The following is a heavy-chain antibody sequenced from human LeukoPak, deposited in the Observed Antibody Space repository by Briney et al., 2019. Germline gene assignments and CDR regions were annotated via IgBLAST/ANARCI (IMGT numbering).Heavy chain of an antibody. CDR3: ISDWLLFDS. Sequence: ASVKVSCKASGSTFSSYDINWVRQATGQGLEWMGWVNPNSGNTGYAQKFLGRVTMTRDTSISTAYMELTSLRSEDTAVYYCISDWLLFDSWGQGTLVTVSS. CDR2: VNPNSGNT. V-gene: IGHV1-8*01. CDR1: GSTFSSYD. J-gene: IGHJ4*02. D-gene: IGHD6-19*01.